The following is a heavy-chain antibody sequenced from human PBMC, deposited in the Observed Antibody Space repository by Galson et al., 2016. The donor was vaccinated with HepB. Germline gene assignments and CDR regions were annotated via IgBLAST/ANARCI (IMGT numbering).Heavy chain of an antibody. CDR2: IIPILGAS. CDR1: GGSFSNYA. V-gene: IGHV1-69*13. D-gene: IGHD3-10*01. J-gene: IGHJ6*02. Sequence: SVKVSCKASGGSFSNYAITWVRQAPGQGLEWMGGIIPILGASNYAQNFQDRVTITADESTSTAYMELKNLRSEDTAVYYCAREKGGGVHYYYGLDVWGQGTTVTVSS. CDR3: AREKGGGVHYYYGLDV.